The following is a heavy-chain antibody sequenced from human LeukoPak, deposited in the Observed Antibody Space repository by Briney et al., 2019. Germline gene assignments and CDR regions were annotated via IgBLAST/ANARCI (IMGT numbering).Heavy chain of an antibody. CDR2: IIPIFGTA. J-gene: IGHJ4*02. D-gene: IGHD3-10*01. CDR3: ARGLEGVIITFYFDY. Sequence: SVTVSCKASGGTFSSYAISWVRQAPGQGLEWMGGIIPIFGTANYAQKFQSRVTITADESTSTAYMELSSLRSEDTAVYYCARGLEGVIITFYFDYWGQGTLVTVSS. V-gene: IGHV1-69*13. CDR1: GGTFSSYA.